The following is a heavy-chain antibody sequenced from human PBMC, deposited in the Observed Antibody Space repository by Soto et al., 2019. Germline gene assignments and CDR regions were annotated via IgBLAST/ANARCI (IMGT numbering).Heavy chain of an antibody. D-gene: IGHD6-19*01. CDR2: IIPIFGTA. V-gene: IGHV1-69*06. CDR3: AEAVAGRNWFDP. Sequence: ASVKVSCKASGGTFSSYAISWVRQAPGQGLEWMGGIIPIFGTANYAQKFQGRATITADKSTSTAYMELSSLRSEDTAVYYCAEAVAGRNWFDPWGQGTLVTVSS. J-gene: IGHJ5*02. CDR1: GGTFSSYA.